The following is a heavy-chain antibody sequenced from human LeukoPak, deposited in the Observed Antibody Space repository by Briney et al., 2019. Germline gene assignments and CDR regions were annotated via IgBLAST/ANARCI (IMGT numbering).Heavy chain of an antibody. V-gene: IGHV3-53*05. CDR1: GFSVSSNY. D-gene: IGHD3-9*01. Sequence: GGSLRLSCAASGFSVSSNYMSWVRQAPGKGLEWVSVIYTAGSTDYADSVKGRFTISRDNSKNTLYLQMNSLRAEDTAVYYCAKERVDWRYFDYWGQGTLVTVSS. CDR3: AKERVDWRYFDY. CDR2: IYTAGST. J-gene: IGHJ4*02.